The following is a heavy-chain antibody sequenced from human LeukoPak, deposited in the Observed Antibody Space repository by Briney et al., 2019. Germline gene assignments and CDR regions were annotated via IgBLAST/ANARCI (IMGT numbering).Heavy chain of an antibody. V-gene: IGHV4-34*01. Sequence: SETLSLTCAVYGGSFSGYYWSWIRQPPGKGLEWIGEINHSGSTNYNPSLKSRVTISVDTSKNQFSLKLSSVTAADTAVYYCARHTSSNPPKGFDYWGQGTLVTVSS. CDR3: ARHTSSNPPKGFDY. CDR1: GGSFSGYY. D-gene: IGHD6-13*01. CDR2: INHSGST. J-gene: IGHJ4*02.